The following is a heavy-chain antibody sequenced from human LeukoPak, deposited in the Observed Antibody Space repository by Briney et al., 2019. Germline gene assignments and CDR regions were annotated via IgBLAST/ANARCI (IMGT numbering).Heavy chain of an antibody. CDR2: VDPEDGET. J-gene: IGHJ4*02. CDR3: ATGVGALDY. D-gene: IGHD1-26*01. CDR1: GYTFTDYY. Sequence: GASVKVSCKASGYTFTDYYMHWVQQAPGKGLEWMRRVDPEDGETIYAEKFQGRVTITADTSTDTAYMELSSLRSEDTAVYYCATGVGALDYWGQGTLVTVSS. V-gene: IGHV1-69-2*01.